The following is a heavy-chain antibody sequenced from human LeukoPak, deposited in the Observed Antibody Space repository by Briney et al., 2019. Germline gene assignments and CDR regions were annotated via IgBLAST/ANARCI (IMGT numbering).Heavy chain of an antibody. CDR1: GYSFTSFW. Sequence: GESLKISCKGSGYSFTSFWIGWVRQMPGKGLEWMGIIYPGDSDTRYSPSFQGQVTISADKSINTAYLQWSSLKASDTAMYYCARHIRGYSYGREGTYYFDYWGQGTLVTVSS. CDR2: IYPGDSDT. D-gene: IGHD5-18*01. J-gene: IGHJ4*02. V-gene: IGHV5-51*01. CDR3: ARHIRGYSYGREGTYYFDY.